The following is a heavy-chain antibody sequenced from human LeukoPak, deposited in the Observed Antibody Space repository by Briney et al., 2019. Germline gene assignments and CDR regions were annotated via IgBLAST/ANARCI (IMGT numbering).Heavy chain of an antibody. D-gene: IGHD3-9*01. CDR3: ARMYILTYYYGLDV. CDR2: ISSSSSYI. Sequence: GGSLRLSCAASGFTFSSYSMNWVRQAPGKGLEWVSSISSSSSYIYYADSVKGRFTISRDNAKNSLYLQMSSLRVEDTAVYYCARMYILTYYYGLDVWGQGTTVTVSS. CDR1: GFTFSSYS. J-gene: IGHJ6*02. V-gene: IGHV3-21*01.